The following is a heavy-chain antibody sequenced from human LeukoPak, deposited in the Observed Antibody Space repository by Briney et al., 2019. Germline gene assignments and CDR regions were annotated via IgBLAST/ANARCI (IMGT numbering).Heavy chain of an antibody. Sequence: GEALRLSCAVSGLTFSNHALSWVRQAPGKGLEWVSAISGRDESTYSADSVKGRFTISRDNSKSTLYLQMSSLRAEDTAVYHCAKVTGTTNYWGQGTLVTDSS. CDR2: ISGRDEST. CDR1: GLTFSNHA. J-gene: IGHJ4*02. V-gene: IGHV3-23*01. CDR3: AKVTGTTNY. D-gene: IGHD1-1*01.